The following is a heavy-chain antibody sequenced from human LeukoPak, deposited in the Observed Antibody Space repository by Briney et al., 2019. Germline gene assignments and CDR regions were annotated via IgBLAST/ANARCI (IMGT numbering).Heavy chain of an antibody. Sequence: GGSLRLSCAASGFTFSHYGMTWVRQAPGKGLEWVSSISSSSSYIYYADSVKGRFTISRDNAKNSLYLQMNSLRAVDTAVYYCARDGCSSTSCYALLFDYWGQGTLVTVSS. V-gene: IGHV3-21*01. CDR1: GFTFSHYG. D-gene: IGHD2-2*01. J-gene: IGHJ4*02. CDR2: ISSSSSYI. CDR3: ARDGCSSTSCYALLFDY.